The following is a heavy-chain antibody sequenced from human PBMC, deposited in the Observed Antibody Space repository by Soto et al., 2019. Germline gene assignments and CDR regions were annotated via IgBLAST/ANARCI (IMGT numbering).Heavy chain of an antibody. Sequence: QVQLVESGGGVVQPGRSLRLSCAASGFTFSSYAMHWVRQAPGKGLEWVAVISYDGSNKYYADSVKGRFTISRDNSKNTLYLQMNSLRAEDTAVYYCARDGLSYSGYDFIPDYWGQGTLVTVSS. D-gene: IGHD5-12*01. CDR2: ISYDGSNK. CDR1: GFTFSSYA. V-gene: IGHV3-30-3*01. CDR3: ARDGLSYSGYDFIPDY. J-gene: IGHJ4*02.